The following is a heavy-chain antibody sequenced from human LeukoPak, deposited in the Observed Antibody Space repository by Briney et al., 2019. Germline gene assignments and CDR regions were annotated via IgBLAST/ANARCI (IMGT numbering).Heavy chain of an antibody. CDR3: ARDHILGAAGRAKTLGIDY. D-gene: IGHD6-13*01. CDR1: GGTFSSYA. V-gene: IGHV1-46*01. J-gene: IGHJ4*02. CDR2: INPSGGST. Sequence: ASVKVSCKASGGTFSSYAISWVRQAPGLGLEWMGIINPSGGSTSYAQKFQGRVTMTRDTSTSTVYMELSSLRSEDTAVYYCARDHILGAAGRAKTLGIDYWGQGTLVTVSS.